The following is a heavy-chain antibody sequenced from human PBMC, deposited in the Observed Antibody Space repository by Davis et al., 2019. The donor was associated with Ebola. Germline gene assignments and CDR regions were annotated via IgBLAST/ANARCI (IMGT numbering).Heavy chain of an antibody. D-gene: IGHD3-22*01. CDR1: GFTFSNAW. CDR3: TLTYDSTDY. Sequence: GESLKISCAASGFTFSNAWMNWVRQAPGKGLEWVGRIRSKANSYATAYAASVKGRFTISRDDSKSTAYLQMNSLKTEDTAVYYCTLTYDSTDYWGQGTLVTVSS. V-gene: IGHV3-73*01. J-gene: IGHJ4*02. CDR2: IRSKANSYAT.